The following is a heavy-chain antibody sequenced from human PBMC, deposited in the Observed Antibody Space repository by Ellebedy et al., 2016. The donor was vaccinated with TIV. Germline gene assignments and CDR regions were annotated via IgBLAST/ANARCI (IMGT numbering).Heavy chain of an antibody. CDR2: IYDSGST. J-gene: IGHJ4*02. D-gene: IGHD4-17*01. CDR3: AKDYGDAEY. V-gene: IGHV4-61*01. Sequence: MPSETLSLTCTVPGGSVRSGSYYWSWIRQPTGKGREWIGYIYDSGSTNYSPSLKSRVTMSVDTSKKQFSLRPSSVTAADTAVYYCAKDYGDAEYWGQGALVIVSS. CDR1: GGSVRSGSYY.